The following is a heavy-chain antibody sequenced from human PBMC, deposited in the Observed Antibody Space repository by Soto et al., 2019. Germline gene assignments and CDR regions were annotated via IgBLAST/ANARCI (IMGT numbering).Heavy chain of an antibody. D-gene: IGHD4-17*01. CDR3: TTGTTVTTVSSYYYYGMDV. V-gene: IGHV3-15*07. J-gene: IGHJ6*02. CDR2: IKSKTDGGTT. Sequence: GGSLRLSCAASGFTFSNAWMNWVRQAPGKGLEWVGRIKSKTDGGTTDYAAPVKGRFTISRDDSKNTLYLQMNSLKTEDTAVYYCTTGTTVTTVSSYYYYGMDVCGQGTTVTVSS. CDR1: GFTFSNAW.